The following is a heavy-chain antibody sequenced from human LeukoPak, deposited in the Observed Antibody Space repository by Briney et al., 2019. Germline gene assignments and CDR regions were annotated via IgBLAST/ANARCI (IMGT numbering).Heavy chain of an antibody. CDR1: GGSISSSSYY. CDR3: ARLAVAGTIDY. Sequence: PSETLSLTCTVSGGSISSSSYYWGWIRQPPGKGLEWIGGIYYSGSTYYNPSLKSRVTISVDTSKNQFSLKLSSVTAADTAVYYCARLAVAGTIDYWGQGTLVTVSS. J-gene: IGHJ4*02. V-gene: IGHV4-39*01. CDR2: IYYSGST. D-gene: IGHD6-19*01.